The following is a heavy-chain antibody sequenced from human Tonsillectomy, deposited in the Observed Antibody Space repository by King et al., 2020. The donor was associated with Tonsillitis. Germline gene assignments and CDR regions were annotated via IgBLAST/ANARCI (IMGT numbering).Heavy chain of an antibody. J-gene: IGHJ4*02. Sequence: VQLVESGAEVKKPGSSVKVSCKASGGTFSSYAISWVRQAPGQGLEWMGGMIPIFGTANYAQKFQGRVTITADESTSTAYMELSSLRSEDTAVYYCARVRACSGGSCYLTLDYWGQGTLVTVSS. CDR3: ARVRACSGGSCYLTLDY. CDR1: GGTFSSYA. V-gene: IGHV1-69*01. D-gene: IGHD2-15*01. CDR2: MIPIFGTA.